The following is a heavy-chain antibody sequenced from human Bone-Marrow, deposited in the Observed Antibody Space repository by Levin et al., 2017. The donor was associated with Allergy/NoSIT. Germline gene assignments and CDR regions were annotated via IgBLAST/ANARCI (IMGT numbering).Heavy chain of an antibody. CDR2: IYPGDSDT. CDR1: GYSFTSYW. V-gene: IGHV5-51*01. D-gene: IGHD3-9*01. Sequence: PGGSLRLSCKGSGYSFTSYWIGWVRQMPGKGLEWMGIIYPGDSDTRYSPSFQGQVTISADKSISTAYLQWSSLKASDTAMYYCARTYYDILTGYLQFDYWGQGTLVTVSS. CDR3: ARTYYDILTGYLQFDY. J-gene: IGHJ4*02.